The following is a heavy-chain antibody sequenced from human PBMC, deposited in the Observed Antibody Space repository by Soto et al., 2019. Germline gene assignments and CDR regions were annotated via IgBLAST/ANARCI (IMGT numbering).Heavy chain of an antibody. CDR3: VRIRRGDGYTFGY. Sequence: EVQLVESGGVSVQPGGSLRLSCTASGFTLSNYWMHWVRQAPGKGLVWVSRINTDGSTTTYADSVKGRFTISRDNAKNTLYLQKNSLREEDTAVYYCVRIRRGDGYTFGYWGQGTLVTVSS. D-gene: IGHD5-12*01. V-gene: IGHV3-74*01. CDR1: GFTLSNYW. J-gene: IGHJ4*02. CDR2: INTDGSTT.